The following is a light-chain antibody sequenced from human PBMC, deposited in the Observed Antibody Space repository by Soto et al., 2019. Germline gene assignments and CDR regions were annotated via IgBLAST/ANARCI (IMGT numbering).Light chain of an antibody. J-gene: IGKJ4*01. CDR1: QSVSSN. CDR3: QQYNDWPPLT. CDR2: GAS. Sequence: EKVLTQSPATLSVSPGERATLSCRASQSVSSNIAWYQQKPGQAPRFLIFGASTRATGIPARFSGSGSGTEFTLTISNLQSEDFGVYYCQQYNDWPPLTFGGGTKVEIK. V-gene: IGKV3-15*01.